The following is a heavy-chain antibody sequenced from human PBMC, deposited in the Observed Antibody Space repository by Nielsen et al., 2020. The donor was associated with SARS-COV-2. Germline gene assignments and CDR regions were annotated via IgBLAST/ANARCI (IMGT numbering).Heavy chain of an antibody. CDR2: IYPGDSDT. CDR3: ARLTVKRSDYYYYGMDV. Sequence: GGSLRLSCKGSGYSFTSYWIGWVRQMPGKGLEWMGIIYPGDSDTRYSPSFQGQVTISADKSISTAYLQWSSLKASDTTMYYCARLTVKRSDYYYYGMDVWGQGTTVTVSS. J-gene: IGHJ6*02. CDR1: GYSFTSYW. D-gene: IGHD4-17*01. V-gene: IGHV5-51*01.